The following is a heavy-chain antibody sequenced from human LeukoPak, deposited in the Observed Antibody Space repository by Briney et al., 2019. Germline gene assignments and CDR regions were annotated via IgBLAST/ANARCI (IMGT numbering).Heavy chain of an antibody. J-gene: IGHJ6*02. Sequence: WASVKVSCKASGYNFTGYYLHWVRQAPGQGLEWMGGINPNSGGTRYAQKFQGRVTMTRDTSISTAYMELSRLRSDDTALYYCAKQQLAQYYYYYGMDVWGQGTTVTVSS. CDR2: INPNSGGT. V-gene: IGHV1-2*02. D-gene: IGHD6-13*01. CDR1: GYNFTGYY. CDR3: AKQQLAQYYYYYGMDV.